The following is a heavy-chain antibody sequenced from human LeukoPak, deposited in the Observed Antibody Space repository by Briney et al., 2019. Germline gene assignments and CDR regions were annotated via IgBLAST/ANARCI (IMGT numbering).Heavy chain of an antibody. V-gene: IGHV1-8*01. CDR2: MNPNSGNT. J-gene: IGHJ6*03. CDR3: ARGMKMTTELYYYYYYMDV. CDR1: GFTFTSYD. D-gene: IGHD4-11*01. Sequence: ASVKVSCKASGFTFTSYDINWVRQATGQGLEWMGWMNPNSGNTGYAQKFQGRVTMTRNTSISTDYMELSSLRSEDTAVYYCARGMKMTTELYYYYYYMDVWGNGTTVTVSS.